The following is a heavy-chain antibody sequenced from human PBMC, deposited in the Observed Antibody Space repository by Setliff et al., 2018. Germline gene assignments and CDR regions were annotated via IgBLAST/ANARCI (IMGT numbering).Heavy chain of an antibody. D-gene: IGHD2-2*01. CDR3: ARDRYCSSASCYATQYNWFDP. CDR1: GGSISSSNW. J-gene: IGHJ5*02. CDR2: INYSGIT. Sequence: SETLSLTCAVSGGSISSSNWWSWVRQPPGKGLEWIGSINYSGITYYSPSLKSRVTKSVDTSKSQFFLKLSSVTAADTAVYYCARDRYCSSASCYATQYNWFDPWGQGTLVTVSS. V-gene: IGHV4-4*02.